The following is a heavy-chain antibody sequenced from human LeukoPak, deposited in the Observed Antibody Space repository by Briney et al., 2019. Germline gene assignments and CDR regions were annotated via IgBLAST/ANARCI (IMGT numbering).Heavy chain of an antibody. D-gene: IGHD3-9*01. V-gene: IGHV4-39*01. J-gene: IGHJ4*02. CDR3: ASHPTYYDILTGYSLFDY. Sequence: SETLSLTCTVSGGSISSSSYYWGWIRQPPGKGLEWIGSIYYSGSTYYNPSLKSRVTISVDTSKNQFSLKLSSVTAADTAVYYCASHPTYYDILTGYSLFDYWGQGTLVTVSS. CDR2: IYYSGST. CDR1: GGSISSSSYY.